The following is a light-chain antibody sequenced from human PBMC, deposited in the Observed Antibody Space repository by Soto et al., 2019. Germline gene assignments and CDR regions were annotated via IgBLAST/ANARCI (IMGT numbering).Light chain of an antibody. CDR1: QSISRW. CDR3: QQSYGTPIT. CDR2: VAS. V-gene: IGKV1-39*01. Sequence: DSQMTQSPSTLSSSVGDRVTTTCRTSQSISRWLAWYQQKPGKAPNLLIYVASSLQSEVPSRFSGSGSGTDFTLTITSLQPEDFATYYCQQSYGTPITFGQGTRLEV. J-gene: IGKJ5*01.